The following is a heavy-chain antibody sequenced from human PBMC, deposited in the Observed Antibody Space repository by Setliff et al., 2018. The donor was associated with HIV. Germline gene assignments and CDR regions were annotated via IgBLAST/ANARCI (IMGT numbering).Heavy chain of an antibody. J-gene: IGHJ4*02. CDR3: ARGAEDLAINPPSFDYYFDY. V-gene: IGHV1-46*01. Sequence: ASVKVSCKASGYTFTDYYVHWVRQAPGQGLEWMGIIYPGHAYTSYAQKFKGRVTMASDTSTSTVYMELSSLRSDDTALYFCARGAEDLAINPPSFDYYFDYWGQGTPVTVSS. D-gene: IGHD3-9*01. CDR1: GYTFTDYY. CDR2: IYPGHAYT.